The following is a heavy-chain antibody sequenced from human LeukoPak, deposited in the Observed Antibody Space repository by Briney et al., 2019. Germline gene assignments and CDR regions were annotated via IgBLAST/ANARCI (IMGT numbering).Heavy chain of an antibody. Sequence: GGSLRLSCAASGFTFSTSAMSWVRQAPGKGMVWVSSISTTVGNTYYADSVKGRFTISRDNSNHTLYLQMNSLTAEDTAVYYCTKRAEFGGFDPWGQGTLVTVSS. V-gene: IGHV3-23*01. CDR1: GFTFSTSA. J-gene: IGHJ5*02. D-gene: IGHD3-10*01. CDR2: ISTTVGNT. CDR3: TKRAEFGGFDP.